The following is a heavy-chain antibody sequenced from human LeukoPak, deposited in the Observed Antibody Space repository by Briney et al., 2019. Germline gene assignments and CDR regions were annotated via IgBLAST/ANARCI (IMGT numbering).Heavy chain of an antibody. Sequence: GGSLRLSCAASGFTFSSYSMNWVRQAPGKGLEWVSSISSSSSYIYYADSVRGRFTISRDNAKNSLYLQMNSLRAEDTAVYYCARSIWRGGYCFDYWRQGTLVTVST. CDR1: GFTFSSYS. D-gene: IGHD5-24*01. V-gene: IGHV3-21*01. CDR2: ISSSSSYI. J-gene: IGHJ4*02. CDR3: ARSIWRGGYCFDY.